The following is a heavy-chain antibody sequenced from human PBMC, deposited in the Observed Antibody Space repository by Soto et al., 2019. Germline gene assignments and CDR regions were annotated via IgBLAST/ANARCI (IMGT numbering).Heavy chain of an antibody. J-gene: IGHJ6*02. D-gene: IGHD6-13*01. Sequence: GGSLRLSCAASGFTFSSYAMSWVRQAPGKGLEWVPAISGSGGSTYYADSVKGRFTISRDNSKNTLYLQMNSLRAEDTAVYYCAKHKTAGYSSSWYPPAPNYYYYYGMDVWGQGTTVTVSS. CDR2: ISGSGGST. CDR1: GFTFSSYA. CDR3: AKHKTAGYSSSWYPPAPNYYYYYGMDV. V-gene: IGHV3-23*01.